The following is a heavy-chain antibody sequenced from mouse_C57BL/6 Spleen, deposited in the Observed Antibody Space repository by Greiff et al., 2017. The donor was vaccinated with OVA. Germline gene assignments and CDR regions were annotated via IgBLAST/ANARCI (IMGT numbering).Heavy chain of an antibody. CDR2: IDPSDSYT. J-gene: IGHJ2*01. CDR1: GYTFTSYW. D-gene: IGHD5-1*01. Sequence: VQLQQPGAELVMPGASVKLSCKASGYTFTSYWMHWVKQRPGQGLEWIGEIDPSDSYTNYNQKFKGKSTLTVDKSYSTAYMQLSSLTSEDSAVYYCARGSNYVGYWGQGTTLTVSS. V-gene: IGHV1-69*01. CDR3: ARGSNYVGY.